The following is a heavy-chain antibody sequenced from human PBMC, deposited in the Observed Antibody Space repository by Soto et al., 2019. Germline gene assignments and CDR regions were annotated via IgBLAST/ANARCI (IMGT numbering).Heavy chain of an antibody. V-gene: IGHV1-69*02. CDR3: ARGFGDIVVVPAAEKSNAFDI. Sequence: SVKVSCKASGGTFSSYTISWVRQAPGQGLEWMGRIIPILGIANYAQKFQGRVTITADKSTSTAYMELSSLSFEDTAVYYCARGFGDIVVVPAAEKSNAFDIWGQGTMVTVSS. CDR2: IIPILGIA. CDR1: GGTFSSYT. D-gene: IGHD2-2*01. J-gene: IGHJ3*02.